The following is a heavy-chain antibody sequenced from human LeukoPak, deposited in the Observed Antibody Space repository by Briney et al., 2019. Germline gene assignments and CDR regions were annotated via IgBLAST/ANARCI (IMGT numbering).Heavy chain of an antibody. D-gene: IGHD3-10*01. Sequence: GGSLRLSCAASGFTFSSYGMHWVRQAPGKGLEWVAVISYDGSNKYYADSVKGRFTISRDNSKNTLYLQMNSLRAEDTAVYYCAKGDGSGSDYRNWFDPWGQGTLVTVSS. CDR3: AKGDGSGSDYRNWFDP. CDR1: GFTFSSYG. J-gene: IGHJ5*02. V-gene: IGHV3-30*18. CDR2: ISYDGSNK.